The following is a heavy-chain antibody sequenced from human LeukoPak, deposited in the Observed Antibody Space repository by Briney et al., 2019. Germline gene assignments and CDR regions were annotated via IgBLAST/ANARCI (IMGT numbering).Heavy chain of an antibody. CDR2: TYYRSKWYN. J-gene: IGHJ4*02. CDR3: ARNHVDIVATTTNPYYFDY. D-gene: IGHD5-12*01. Sequence: SQTLSLTCAISGDSVSSNSAAWNWIRQSPSRGLEWLGRTYYRSKWYNDYAVSVKSRITIKPDTSKNQFSLQLNSVTPEDTAVYYCARNHVDIVATTTNPYYFDYWGQGTLVTVSS. CDR1: GDSVSSNSAA. V-gene: IGHV6-1*01.